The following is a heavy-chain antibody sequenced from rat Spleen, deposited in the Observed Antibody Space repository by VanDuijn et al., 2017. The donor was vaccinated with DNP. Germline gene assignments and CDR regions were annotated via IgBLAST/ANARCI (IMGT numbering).Heavy chain of an antibody. J-gene: IGHJ2*01. CDR1: GFSLTSNS. D-gene: IGHD1-11*01. CDR3: AREPGGFAFDN. CDR2: IWSGGST. Sequence: QVQLKESGPGLVQPSQTLSLTCTVSGFSLTSNSVHWVRQPPGKGLEWVGAIWSGGSTDYNSALKSRLSISRDTSKSQVFLKMNSLQTEDIATYYCAREPGGFAFDNWGQGVMVTVSS. V-gene: IGHV2-1*01.